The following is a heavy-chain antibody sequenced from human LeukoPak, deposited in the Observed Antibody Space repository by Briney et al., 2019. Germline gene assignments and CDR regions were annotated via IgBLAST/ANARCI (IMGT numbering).Heavy chain of an antibody. CDR2: IYYSGST. V-gene: IGHV4-39*01. Sequence: SETLSLTCTVSGGSISSSSYYWGWIRQPPGKGLEWIGSIYYSGSTYYNPSLKSRVTISVDTSKNQFSLKLSSVTAADTAVYYRERHLSSNPPKLRYYYGMDVWGQGTTVTVSS. J-gene: IGHJ6*02. CDR3: ERHLSSNPPKLRYYYGMDV. CDR1: GGSISSSSYY. D-gene: IGHD4-11*01.